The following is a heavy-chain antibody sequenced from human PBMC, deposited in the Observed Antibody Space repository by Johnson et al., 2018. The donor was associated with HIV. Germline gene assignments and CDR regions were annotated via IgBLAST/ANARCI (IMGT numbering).Heavy chain of an antibody. Sequence: QVLLVESGGGMVQPGGSLRLSCAASGFTFSSNYMSWVRQAPGKGLEWVAFISSDGSNKYFAVSVTGRFSISRDNSKNTLYLQMNSLTAEDTAVYYCAREGGDCSSTSCYQDAFDIWGQGTMVTVSS. V-gene: IGHV3-30*03. CDR3: AREGGDCSSTSCYQDAFDI. CDR2: ISSDGSNK. J-gene: IGHJ3*02. CDR1: GFTFSSNY. D-gene: IGHD2-2*01.